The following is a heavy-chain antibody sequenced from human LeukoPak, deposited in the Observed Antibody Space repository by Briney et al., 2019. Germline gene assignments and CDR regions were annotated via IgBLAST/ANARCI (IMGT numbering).Heavy chain of an antibody. D-gene: IGHD6-13*01. J-gene: IGHJ4*02. CDR1: GYTFTSYG. V-gene: IGHV1-18*01. CDR3: AGGEPGIAEN. CDR2: ISAYNGNT. Sequence: GASVKVSCKASGYTFTSYGISWVRQAPGQGLEWMGWISAYNGNTNYAQKFQGRVTITADKSTSTAYMELSSLRSEDTAVYYCAGGEPGIAENWGQGTLVTVSS.